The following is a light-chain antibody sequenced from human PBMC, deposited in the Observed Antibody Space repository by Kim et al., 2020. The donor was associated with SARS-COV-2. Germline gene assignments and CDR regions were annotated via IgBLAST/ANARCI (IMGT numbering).Light chain of an antibody. CDR1: QGISSY. CDR2: AAS. CDR3: RYYNSAPLT. J-gene: IGKJ4*01. Sequence: ASVGDRVTITCRASQGISSYLAWYQQKPGKGPNLLIYAASTLQSGVPSRFSGSGSATDFTITISSLQPEDVATYYCRYYNSAPLTFGGGTKVDIK. V-gene: IGKV1-27*01.